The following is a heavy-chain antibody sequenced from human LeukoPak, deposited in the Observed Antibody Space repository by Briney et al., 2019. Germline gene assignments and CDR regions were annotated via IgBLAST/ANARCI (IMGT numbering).Heavy chain of an antibody. Sequence: GGSLRLSCAASGFTFSNYGMHWVRQAPDKGLEWVAIISYDGSNQYYTDSVKRRFAISRDNSKNALYLQMNSLRAEDTAVYYCAKDRSGLNWYFDLWGRGTLVTVSS. CDR2: ISYDGSNQ. V-gene: IGHV3-30*18. CDR3: AKDRSGLNWYFDL. CDR1: GFTFSNYG. D-gene: IGHD6-19*01. J-gene: IGHJ2*01.